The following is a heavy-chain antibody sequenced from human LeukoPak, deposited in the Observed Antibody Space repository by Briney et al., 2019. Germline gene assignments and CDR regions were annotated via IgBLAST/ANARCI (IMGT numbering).Heavy chain of an antibody. V-gene: IGHV4-39*01. CDR3: ARQGWFGELLSPLDY. CDR1: GGSISSSSYY. D-gene: IGHD3-10*01. CDR2: IYYSGST. J-gene: IGHJ4*02. Sequence: SETLSLTCTVSGGSISSSSYYWGWIRQPPGMGLEWIGSIYYSGSTYYNPSLKSRVTISVDTSKNQFSLKLSSVTASDTAVYYCARQGWFGELLSPLDYWGQGTLVTVSS.